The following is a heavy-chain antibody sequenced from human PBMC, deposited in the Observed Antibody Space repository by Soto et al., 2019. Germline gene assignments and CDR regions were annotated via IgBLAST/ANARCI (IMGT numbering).Heavy chain of an antibody. CDR3: TRGAGFFYGVDV. CDR1: GFTFSSYA. J-gene: IGHJ6*02. V-gene: IGHV3-30-3*01. Sequence: PGGSLRLSCAASGFTFSSYAMHWVRQAPGKGLEWVAVISYDGSNKYYADSVKGRFTISRDNSKNTLYLQMNSLRAEDTAVYYCTRGAGFFYGVDVWGLGTTVTVSS. CDR2: ISYDGSNK. D-gene: IGHD3-10*01.